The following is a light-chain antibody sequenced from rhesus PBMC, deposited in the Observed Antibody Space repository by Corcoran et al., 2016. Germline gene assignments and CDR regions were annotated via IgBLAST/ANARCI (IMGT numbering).Light chain of an antibody. CDR2: KAS. J-gene: IGKJ3*01. CDR1: QGISSW. Sequence: DIQMTQSPSSLSASVGDTVTITCRASQGISSWLAWYQQKPGKAPKLLIYKASSLQSGVPSRFSGSGAGTDFTLTINSLQSEDFATYYCQQYSSRPFTFGPGTKLDIK. CDR3: QQYSSRPFT. V-gene: IGKV1-22*01.